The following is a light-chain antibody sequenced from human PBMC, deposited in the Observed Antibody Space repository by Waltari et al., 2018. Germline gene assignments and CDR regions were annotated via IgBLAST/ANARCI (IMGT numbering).Light chain of an antibody. V-gene: IGKV2-29*02. CDR1: QSLLHTEGKTY. J-gene: IGKJ4*01. Sequence: EIVMTQTPLSLSVTPGEPASIPCKSNQSLLHTEGKTYLYWYLHKPGHSPQLLIYEVSTRFSGVPDRFSGSGSGTDFTLKISRVEAEDVGFYYCMQGVNLPLTFGGGTKVEI. CDR2: EVS. CDR3: MQGVNLPLT.